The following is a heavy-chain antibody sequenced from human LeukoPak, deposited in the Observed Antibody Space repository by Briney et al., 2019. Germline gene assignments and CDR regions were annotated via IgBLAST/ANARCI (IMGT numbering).Heavy chain of an antibody. CDR2: INPSGGST. CDR3: ARGGWDWGPGYVAFDI. V-gene: IGHV1-46*01. CDR1: GYTFTSYY. J-gene: IGHJ3*02. D-gene: IGHD3/OR15-3a*01. Sequence: ASVKVSCKASGYTFTSYYMHWVRQAPGQGLEWMGIINPSGGSTSYAQKFQGRVTMTRDTSTSTVYMELSSLRSEDTAVYYCARGGWDWGPGYVAFDIWGQGTMVTVSS.